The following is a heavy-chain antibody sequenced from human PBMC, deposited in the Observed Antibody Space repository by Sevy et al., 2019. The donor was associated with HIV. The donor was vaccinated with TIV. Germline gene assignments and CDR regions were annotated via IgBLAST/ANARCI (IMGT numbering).Heavy chain of an antibody. CDR1: GFTFGDYA. Sequence: GGSLRLSCTTSGFTFGDYAMNWVRQAPGKCLEWVAFLKSKADGGTVDHAASVKGRFTISRDDSKSIAYLQMNDLTTEDTGVYYCTRWKGLQSIFDYWGQGALVTVSS. J-gene: IGHJ4*02. CDR2: LKSKADGGTV. D-gene: IGHD1-1*01. CDR3: TRWKGLQSIFDY. V-gene: IGHV3-49*04.